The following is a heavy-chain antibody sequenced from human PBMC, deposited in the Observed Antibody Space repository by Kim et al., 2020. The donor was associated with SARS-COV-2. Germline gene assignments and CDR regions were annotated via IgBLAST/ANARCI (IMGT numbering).Heavy chain of an antibody. Sequence: GSLRLSCAASGFTFSSSWMNWARQAPGKGLEWGANINQDGSQKIYVDSVKVRFTISRDNAQNSLYLKMNSLRAEDTAVYYCVRSVDYWGQGTLVTVSS. CDR1: GFTFSSSW. CDR2: INQDGSQK. V-gene: IGHV3-7*01. J-gene: IGHJ4*02. CDR3: VRSVDY.